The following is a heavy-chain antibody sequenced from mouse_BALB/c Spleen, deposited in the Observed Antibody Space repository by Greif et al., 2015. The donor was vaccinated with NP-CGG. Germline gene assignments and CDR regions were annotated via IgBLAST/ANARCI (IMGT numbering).Heavy chain of an antibody. CDR1: GFTFSSYT. Sequence: EVHLVESGGGLVQPGGSLKLSCAASGFTFSSYTMSWVRQTPEKRLEWVAYISNGGGSTYYPDTVKGRFTISRDNAKNTLDLQMSSLKSEDTAMYYCARHGTAFYAMDYWGQGTSVTVSS. CDR3: ARHGTAFYAMDY. V-gene: IGHV5-12-2*01. CDR2: ISNGGGST. D-gene: IGHD3-1*01. J-gene: IGHJ4*01.